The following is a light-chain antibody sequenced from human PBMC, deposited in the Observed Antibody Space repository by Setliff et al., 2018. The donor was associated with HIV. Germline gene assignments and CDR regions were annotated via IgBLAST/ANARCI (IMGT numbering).Light chain of an antibody. J-gene: IGKJ5*01. CDR1: QSVSSSY. Sequence: EIVLTQSPGTLSLSPGERATLSCRASQSVSSSYLAWYQQKLGQAPRLLIYGASSRATGIPDRFSGSWSGTDFTLTISRLEPEDFAVYYCQQYVSSSITFGQGTRLEIK. CDR2: GAS. V-gene: IGKV3-20*01. CDR3: QQYVSSSIT.